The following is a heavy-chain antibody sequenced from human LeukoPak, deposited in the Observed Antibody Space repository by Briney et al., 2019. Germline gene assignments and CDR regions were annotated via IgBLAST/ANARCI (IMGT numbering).Heavy chain of an antibody. D-gene: IGHD6-13*01. V-gene: IGHV1-3*01. CDR2: INAVNGNT. CDR1: GYTFTSYT. J-gene: IGHJ4*03. Sequence: ASVKVSCKASGYTFTSYTMHWVPQAPGQRLEWMGWINAVNGNTKYSQKFQGRVTITRDISASTAYMELRSWRSEDTAVYYCPGFPGIAAAGGNWGQGTPVTVSS. CDR3: PGFPGIAAAGGN.